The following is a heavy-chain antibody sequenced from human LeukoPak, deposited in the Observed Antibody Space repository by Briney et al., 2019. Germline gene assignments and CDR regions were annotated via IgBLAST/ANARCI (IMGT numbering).Heavy chain of an antibody. V-gene: IGHV1-8*02. J-gene: IGHJ4*02. CDR3: ARVGMVRGVIAYYFDY. Sequence: ASVKVSCKASGYIFNDYYIHWVRQATGQGLEWMGWMNPNSGNTGYAQKFQGRVTMTRNTSISTAYMELSSLRSEDTAVYYCARVGMVRGVIAYYFDYWGQGTLVTVSS. CDR1: GYIFNDYY. CDR2: MNPNSGNT. D-gene: IGHD3-10*01.